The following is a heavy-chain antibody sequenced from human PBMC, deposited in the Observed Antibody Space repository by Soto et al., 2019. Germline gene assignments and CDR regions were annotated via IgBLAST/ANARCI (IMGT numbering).Heavy chain of an antibody. CDR3: ARDKHRRDSSSSHYYYYGMDV. Sequence: SVKVSCKASGGTFSSYAISWVRQAPGQGLEWMGGIIPIFGTANYAQKFQGRVTITADKSTSTAYMELSSLRSEDTAVYYCARDKHRRDSSSSHYYYYGMDVWGQGTTVTVSS. J-gene: IGHJ6*02. D-gene: IGHD6-6*01. V-gene: IGHV1-69*06. CDR1: GGTFSSYA. CDR2: IIPIFGTA.